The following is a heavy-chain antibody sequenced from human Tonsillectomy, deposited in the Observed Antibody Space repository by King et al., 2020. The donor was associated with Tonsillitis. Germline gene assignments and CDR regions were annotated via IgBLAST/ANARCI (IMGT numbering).Heavy chain of an antibody. CDR1: GFTFGDYG. CDR3: ASSSYCSSDRCYLPNFFDY. V-gene: IGHV3-20*04. J-gene: IGHJ4*02. Sequence: EKQLVQSGGGVVRPGGSLRLSCAASGFTFGDYGMTWVRQAPGKGLEWVSSINWNSGTTSYADSVKGRFTISRDNAKNSLYLQMDSLRAEDTALYYCASSSYCSSDRCYLPNFFDYWGQGTLVTISS. CDR2: INWNSGTT. D-gene: IGHD2-2*01.